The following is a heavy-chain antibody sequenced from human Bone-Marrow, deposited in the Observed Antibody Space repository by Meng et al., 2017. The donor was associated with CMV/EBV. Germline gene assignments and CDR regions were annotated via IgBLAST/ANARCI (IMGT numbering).Heavy chain of an antibody. V-gene: IGHV3-23*03. CDR3: AKDSGLKGYYYYYSMDV. Sequence: GGSRRLSCAAFGFTFSSYAMSWVRQAPGKGLEWVSVIYSGGSSTYYADSVKGRFTISRDNSKNTLYLQMNSLRAEDTAVYYCAKDSGLKGYYYYYSMDVWGQGTTVTVSS. J-gene: IGHJ6*02. CDR2: IYSGGSST. CDR1: GFTFSSYA.